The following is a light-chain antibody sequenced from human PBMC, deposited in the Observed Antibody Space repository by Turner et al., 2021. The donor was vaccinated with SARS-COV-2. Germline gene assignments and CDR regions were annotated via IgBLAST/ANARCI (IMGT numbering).Light chain of an antibody. CDR2: KAS. CDR1: QSITTW. J-gene: IGKJ2*01. CDR3: QQYDRRPYT. V-gene: IGKV1-5*03. Sequence: DIQMTQSPPNLSAFVGDRVTVTCRASQSITTWLAWYQQKPGQAPKLLIQKASTSESGVPARFSGSGSGTEFSLTINSLQPDDSATYFCQQYDRRPYTFGQGTKLEIK.